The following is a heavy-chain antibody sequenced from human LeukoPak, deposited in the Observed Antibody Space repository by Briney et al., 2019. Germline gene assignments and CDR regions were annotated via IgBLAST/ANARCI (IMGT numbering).Heavy chain of an antibody. V-gene: IGHV1-46*01. CDR3: ARDPGYSGSYIAGAFDI. Sequence: ASVKVSCTASGYTFTSYYMHWVRQAPGQGLEWMGIINPSGGSTSYAQKFQGRVTMTRDTSTSTVYMELSSLRSEDTAVYYCARDPGYSGSYIAGAFDIWGQGTMVTVSS. J-gene: IGHJ3*02. CDR2: INPSGGST. D-gene: IGHD1-26*01. CDR1: GYTFTSYY.